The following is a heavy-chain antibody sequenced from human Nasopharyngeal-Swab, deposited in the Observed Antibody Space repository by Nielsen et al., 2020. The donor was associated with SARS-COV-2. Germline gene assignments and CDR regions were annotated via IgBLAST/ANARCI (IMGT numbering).Heavy chain of an antibody. Sequence: GESLKISCLASGYSFRTYGMSWVRQAPGKGLEWVAAIVGSGDFRGSGGNTYYADSVKGRFTISRDNSKNTLSLQMNSLRAEDTAVYYCAKDLRGPYFFWGQGTLVTVSS. CDR1: GYSFRTYG. V-gene: IGHV3-23*01. J-gene: IGHJ4*02. CDR3: AKDLRGPYFF. D-gene: IGHD2/OR15-2a*01. CDR2: IVGSGDFRGSGGNT.